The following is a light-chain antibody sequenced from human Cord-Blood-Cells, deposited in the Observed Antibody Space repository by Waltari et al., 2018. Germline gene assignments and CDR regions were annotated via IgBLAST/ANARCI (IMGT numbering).Light chain of an antibody. CDR3: QQSYSTPLT. CDR1: QSISSY. CDR2: AAS. V-gene: IGKV1-39*01. J-gene: IGKJ4*01. Sequence: DIQMTQYPSSLSASVGDRVTITCRASQSISSYLNWYQQKPGKAPKLLIYAASSLQSGLPSRFSGSGSGTDFTLTISSLQPEDFATYYCQQSYSTPLTFGGGTKVEIK.